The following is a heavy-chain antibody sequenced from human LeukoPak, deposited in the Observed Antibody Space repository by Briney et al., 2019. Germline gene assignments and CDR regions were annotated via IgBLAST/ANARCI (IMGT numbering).Heavy chain of an antibody. V-gene: IGHV3-23*01. CDR2: IGASGDIT. CDR1: GFTFSSYA. CDR3: AKDRYGSGSYPVFDC. Sequence: GGSLRLSCAASGFTFSSYAMSWVRQAPGKGLEWVSRIGASGDITYYADSVKGRFTISRDNSQNTLYLQMNSLRAADAAVYYCAKDRYGSGSYPVFDCWGQGTLVTVSS. D-gene: IGHD3-10*01. J-gene: IGHJ4*02.